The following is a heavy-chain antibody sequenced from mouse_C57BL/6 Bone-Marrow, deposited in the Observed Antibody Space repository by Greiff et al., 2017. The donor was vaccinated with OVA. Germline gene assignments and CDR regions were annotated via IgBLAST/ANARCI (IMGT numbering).Heavy chain of an antibody. D-gene: IGHD3-3*01. J-gene: IGHJ2*01. CDR3: TTGYRHGGRYFDY. Sequence: VQLQQSGAELVRPGASVKLSCTASGYNFNDYNMHWVKQRTEQGLEWIGRIDPEDGDTEYNPKFQGKATMTADTSSNTAYLQLSSLTSEDTAVYYCTTGYRHGGRYFDYWGQGTTLTVSS. CDR1: GYNFNDYN. V-gene: IGHV14-1*01. CDR2: IDPEDGDT.